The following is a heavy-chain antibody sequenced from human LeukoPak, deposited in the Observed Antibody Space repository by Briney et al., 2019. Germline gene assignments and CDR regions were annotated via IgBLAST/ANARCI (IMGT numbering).Heavy chain of an antibody. CDR3: TSGLSVLRSNNTPVDY. CDR2: IRSKANSYAT. Sequence: GGSLRLSCAASGFTFSSSAMHWVRQASGKGLEWVGRIRSKANSYATVYAASVKGRFAISRDDSKNTAYLQMNSLKTEDTAVYYCTSGLSVLRSNNTPVDYWGQGTLVTVSS. D-gene: IGHD4-17*01. V-gene: IGHV3-73*01. J-gene: IGHJ4*02. CDR1: GFTFSSSA.